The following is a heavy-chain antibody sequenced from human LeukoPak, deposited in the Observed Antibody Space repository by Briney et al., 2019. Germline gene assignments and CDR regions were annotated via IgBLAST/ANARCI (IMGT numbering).Heavy chain of an antibody. D-gene: IGHD4-23*01. Sequence: KPGGSLRLSCAASGFTFSTYSMNWVRQAPGKGLEWVSSISSSSSYIYYADSVKGRFTVSRDNAKNSLYLQMNSLRAEDTAVYYCASGGTHLIYWYFDLWGRGTLVTVSS. CDR3: ASGGTHLIYWYFDL. CDR2: ISSSSSYI. J-gene: IGHJ2*01. V-gene: IGHV3-21*01. CDR1: GFTFSTYS.